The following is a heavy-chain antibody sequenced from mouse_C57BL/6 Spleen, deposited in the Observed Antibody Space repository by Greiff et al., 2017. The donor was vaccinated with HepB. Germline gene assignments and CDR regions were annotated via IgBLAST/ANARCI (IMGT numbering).Heavy chain of an antibody. J-gene: IGHJ2*01. D-gene: IGHD1-1*01. CDR1: GYTFTSYG. V-gene: IGHV1-81*01. CDR2: IYPRSGNT. CDR3: ARVDYYGRSYEKVFDY. Sequence: VQLQQSGAELARPGASVKLSCKASGYTFTSYGISWVKQRTGQGLEWIGEIYPRSGNTYYNEKFKGKATLTADKSSSTAYMELRSLTSEDSAVYFCARVDYYGRSYEKVFDYWGQGTTLTVSS.